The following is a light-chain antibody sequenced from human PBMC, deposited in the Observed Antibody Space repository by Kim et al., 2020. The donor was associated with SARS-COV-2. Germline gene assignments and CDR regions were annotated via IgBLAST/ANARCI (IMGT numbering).Light chain of an antibody. J-gene: IGKJ4*01. CDR1: QSFSSY. Sequence: FSPCSRATLSSWASQSFSSYLASYQLTPCQAPSLLIYGTSTRATGIPPRFSRSGSGTDFTLTISSLESGDFAVYYCQQHNNWPLTFGGGTKVDIK. V-gene: IGKV3-11*01. CDR3: QQHNNWPLT. CDR2: GTS.